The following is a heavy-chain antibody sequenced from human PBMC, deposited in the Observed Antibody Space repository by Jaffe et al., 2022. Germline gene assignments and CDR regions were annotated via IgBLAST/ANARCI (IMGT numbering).Heavy chain of an antibody. CDR2: IIPIFGTA. J-gene: IGHJ5*02. Sequence: QVQLVQSGAEVKKPGSSVKVSCKASGGTFSSYAISWVRQAPGQGLEWMGGIIPIFGTANYAQKFQGRVTITADESTSTAYMELSSLRSEDTAVYYCARGTIDIVVVPAATSFDPWGQGTLVTVSS. D-gene: IGHD2-2*01. V-gene: IGHV1-69*01. CDR1: GGTFSSYA. CDR3: ARGTIDIVVVPAATSFDP.